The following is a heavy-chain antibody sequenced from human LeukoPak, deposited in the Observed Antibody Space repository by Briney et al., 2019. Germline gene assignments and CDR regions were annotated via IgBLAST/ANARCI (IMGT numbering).Heavy chain of an antibody. CDR3: ARLMFNGSWH. D-gene: IGHD2-8*01. Sequence: SETLSLTCTVSGGSISSSSYYWGWIRQPPGKGLEWIGSIYYSGSTYYNPSLKSRVTISVDTSKNQFSLKLSSVTAADTAVYYCARLMFNGSWHWGQGTLVTVSS. CDR1: GGSISSSSYY. CDR2: IYYSGST. V-gene: IGHV4-39*07. J-gene: IGHJ4*02.